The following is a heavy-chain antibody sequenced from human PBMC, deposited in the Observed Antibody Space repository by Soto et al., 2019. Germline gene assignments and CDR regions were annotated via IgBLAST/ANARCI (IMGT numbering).Heavy chain of an antibody. CDR3: AGQTFTIAAASYGRSNWFDP. CDR2: IYFTGNT. D-gene: IGHD6-25*01. Sequence: KPSETLSLTCSASGGSITSSSHFWGWVRQPPGKGLEWIGTIYFTGNTYHTPSLKSRLTMSIDTSKNEFSLRLNSVTAADTAVYYCAGQTFTIAAASYGRSNWFDPWGPGTLVTVSS. V-gene: IGHV4-39*01. J-gene: IGHJ5*02. CDR1: GGSITSSSHF.